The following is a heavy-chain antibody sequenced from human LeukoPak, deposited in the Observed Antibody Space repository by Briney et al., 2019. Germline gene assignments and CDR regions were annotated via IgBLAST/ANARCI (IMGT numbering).Heavy chain of an antibody. CDR1: GFTFSSYS. CDR2: ISCSSNYI. J-gene: IGHJ5*02. Sequence: GGSLRLSCAASGFTFSSYSMNWVRQAPGKGLEWVSSISCSSNYIYYADSVKGRFTISRDNAKNSLYLQMNSLRAEDTAVYYCARGDHVLRFLEWLPPYYNWFDPWGQGTLVTVSS. CDR3: ARGDHVLRFLEWLPPYYNWFDP. D-gene: IGHD3-3*01. V-gene: IGHV3-21*01.